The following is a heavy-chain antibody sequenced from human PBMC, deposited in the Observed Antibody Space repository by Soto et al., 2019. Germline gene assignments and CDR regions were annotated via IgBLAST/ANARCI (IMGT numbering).Heavy chain of an antibody. V-gene: IGHV1-69*13. CDR1: GGTFSSYA. D-gene: IGHD3-22*01. J-gene: IGHJ4*02. CDR3: ARIDYDDSSGYLGYFDY. Sequence: GASVKVSCKASGGTFSSYAISWVRQAPGQGLEWMGGIIPIFGTANYAQKFQGRVTITADESTSTAYMELSSLRSEDTAVYYGARIDYDDSSGYLGYFDYWGQGTLVTVSS. CDR2: IIPIFGTA.